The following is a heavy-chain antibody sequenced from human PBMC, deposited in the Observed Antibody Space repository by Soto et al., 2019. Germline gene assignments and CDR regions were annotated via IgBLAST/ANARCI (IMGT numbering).Heavy chain of an antibody. CDR1: GYTFTGYY. CDR3: ARGGRVTAMGLLYNWFDP. Sequence: ASVKVSCKASGYTFTGYYMHWVRQAPGQGPEWMGWINPNSGGTNYAQKFQGWVTMTRDTSISTAYMELSRLRSDDTAVYYCARGGRVTAMGLLYNWFDPWGQGTLVTVSS. CDR2: INPNSGGT. V-gene: IGHV1-2*04. D-gene: IGHD5-18*01. J-gene: IGHJ5*02.